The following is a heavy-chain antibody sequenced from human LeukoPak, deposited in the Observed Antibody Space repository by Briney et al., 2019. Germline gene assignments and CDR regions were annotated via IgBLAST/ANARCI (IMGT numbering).Heavy chain of an antibody. J-gene: IGHJ3*02. D-gene: IGHD6-19*01. CDR3: AKGSGWRPPYDAFDI. Sequence: GGSLRLSCAPSGFSFSTYWMSWVRQAPGKGLEWVANIKEDGSQKYYVDSVKGRFTIFRDNAKNSLSLQMNSLRADDTAVYYCAKGSGWRPPYDAFDIWGQGTMVTVSS. CDR1: GFSFSTYW. CDR2: IKEDGSQK. V-gene: IGHV3-7*03.